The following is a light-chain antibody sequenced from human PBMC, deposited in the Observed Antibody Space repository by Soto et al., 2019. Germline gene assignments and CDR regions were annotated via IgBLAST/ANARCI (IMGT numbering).Light chain of an antibody. CDR1: SSDVGGYNY. V-gene: IGLV2-14*01. CDR2: EVS. J-gene: IGLJ2*01. CDR3: SSYTSTSTHVV. Sequence: QSALTQPASVSGSPGQSITISCTGTSSDVGGYNYVSWYQQHPGKAPKLMIYEVSNRPSGVSNRFSGSKSGNTASLTISGPRGGDEADYYGSSYTSTSTHVVFGGGTKLT.